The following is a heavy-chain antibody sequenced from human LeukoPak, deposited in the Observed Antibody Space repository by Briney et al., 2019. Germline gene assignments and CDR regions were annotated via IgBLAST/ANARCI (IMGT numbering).Heavy chain of an antibody. CDR2: INAGNGNT. J-gene: IGHJ4*02. D-gene: IGHD4-17*01. CDR3: ARVATVTTDPNFDY. CDR1: GYTFTSYA. Sequence: ASVKVSCKASGYTFTSYAMHWVRQAPGQRLEWMGWINAGNGNTKYSQKFQGRVTITRDTSASTAYMELSSLRSEDTAVYYCARVATVTTDPNFDYWGQGTLVTVSS. V-gene: IGHV1-3*01.